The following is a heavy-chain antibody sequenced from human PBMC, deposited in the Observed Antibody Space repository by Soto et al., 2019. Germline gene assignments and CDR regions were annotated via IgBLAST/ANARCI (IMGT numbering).Heavy chain of an antibody. V-gene: IGHV3-49*03. CDR1: GFTFGDYA. Sequence: GGSLRLSCTASGFTFGDYAMSWFRQAPGKGLEWVGFIRSKAYGGTTEYAASVKGRFTISRDDSKSIAYLQMNSLKTEDTAVYYCTQSGKERYFDWLLYDYWGQGNLVTVSS. CDR2: IRSKAYGGTT. D-gene: IGHD3-9*01. J-gene: IGHJ4*02. CDR3: TQSGKERYFDWLLYDY.